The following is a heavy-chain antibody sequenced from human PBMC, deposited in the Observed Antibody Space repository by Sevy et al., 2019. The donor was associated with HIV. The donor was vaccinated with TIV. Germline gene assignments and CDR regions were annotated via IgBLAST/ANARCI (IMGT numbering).Heavy chain of an antibody. Sequence: ASVKVSCKASGYTFTSYAMHWVRQAPGQRLEWMGWINAGNGNTKYSQKFQGRVTITRDTSASTAYLELSSLRSEDTAVYYCAGDRGSSWYYYGMDVWGQGTTVTVSS. V-gene: IGHV1-3*01. CDR3: AGDRGSSWYYYGMDV. J-gene: IGHJ6*02. CDR2: INAGNGNT. CDR1: GYTFTSYA. D-gene: IGHD6-13*01.